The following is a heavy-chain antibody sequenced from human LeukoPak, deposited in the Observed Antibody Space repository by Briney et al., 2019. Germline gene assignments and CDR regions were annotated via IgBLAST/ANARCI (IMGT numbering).Heavy chain of an antibody. J-gene: IGHJ4*02. CDR1: GGSIRSYY. CDR2: IYYSGST. CDR3: ASRAGSLAFDY. Sequence: PSETLSLTCTVSGGSIRSYYWSWIRQSPGKGLEWIGYIYYSGSTNYNPSLKSRVTISVDTSKNQVSLKLTSVTAADTAVYYCASRAGSLAFDYWGQGTLVTVSS. V-gene: IGHV4-59*08.